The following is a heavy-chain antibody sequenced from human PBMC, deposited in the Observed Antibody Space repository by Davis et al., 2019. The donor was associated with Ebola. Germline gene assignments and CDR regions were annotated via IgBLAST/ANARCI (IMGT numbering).Heavy chain of an antibody. CDR2: INAGDGTT. D-gene: IGHD3-16*01. Sequence: ASVKVSCKASGYTFTSYAMHWVHQAPGQRLEWMGWINAGDGTTMYSQKFQGRVTFTRDTSASTAYMELSSLRSEDTAVYYCAAFNTGEPTPHLDWGQGTLVTVSS. J-gene: IGHJ4*02. V-gene: IGHV1-3*01. CDR1: GYTFTSYA. CDR3: AAFNTGEPTPHLD.